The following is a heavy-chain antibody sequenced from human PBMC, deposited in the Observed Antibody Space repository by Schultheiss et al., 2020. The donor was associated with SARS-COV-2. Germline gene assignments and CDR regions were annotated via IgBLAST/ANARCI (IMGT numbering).Heavy chain of an antibody. CDR1: GYTFTNYY. V-gene: IGHV1-8*02. CDR2: MNPNSGNT. CDR3: ARGSGYSYGYGY. Sequence: ASVKVSCKASGYTFTNYYIHWVRQAPGQGLEWMGWMNPNSGNTGYAQKFQGRVTMTRNTSISTAYMELSSLRSEDTAVYYCARGSGYSYGYGYWGQGTLVTVSS. D-gene: IGHD5-18*01. J-gene: IGHJ4*02.